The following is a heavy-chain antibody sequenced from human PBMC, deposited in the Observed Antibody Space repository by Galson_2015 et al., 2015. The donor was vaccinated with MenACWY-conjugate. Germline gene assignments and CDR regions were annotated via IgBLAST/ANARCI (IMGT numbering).Heavy chain of an antibody. D-gene: IGHD6-13*01. CDR1: GFTFSDYY. Sequence: LRLSCAASGFTFSDYYMSWIRQAPGKGLEWVSYISSSSSYTNYADSVKGRFTISRDNAKNSLYLQMNSLRAEDTAAYYCARSMKTGYSSSWDSGTFDIWGQGTMVTVSS. V-gene: IGHV3-11*03. CDR2: ISSSSSYT. J-gene: IGHJ3*02. CDR3: ARSMKTGYSSSWDSGTFDI.